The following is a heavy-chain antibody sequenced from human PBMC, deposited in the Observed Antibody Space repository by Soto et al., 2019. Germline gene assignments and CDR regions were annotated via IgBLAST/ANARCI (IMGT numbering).Heavy chain of an antibody. CDR1: GYTFTSYG. J-gene: IGHJ5*02. D-gene: IGHD1-20*01. CDR2: ISAYNGNT. Sequence: ASVKVSCKASGYTFTSYGISWVRQAPGQGLEWMGWISAYNGNTNYAQKLQGRVTMTTDTSTSTAYMELRSLRSDDTAVYSCARDTRYTIPRTWFDPWGQGTLVTVSS. CDR3: ARDTRYTIPRTWFDP. V-gene: IGHV1-18*01.